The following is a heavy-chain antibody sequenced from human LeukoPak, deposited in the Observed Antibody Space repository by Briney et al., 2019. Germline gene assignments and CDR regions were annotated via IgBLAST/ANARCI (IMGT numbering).Heavy chain of an antibody. Sequence: KPGGFLRLSCAASGFTFSSYSMNWVRQAPGKGLEGVSSISSSSSYIYYADSVKGRFTISRDNAKNSLYLQMNSLRAEDTAVYYCARSYYYDSSGYYGLFDYWGQGTLVTVSS. CDR3: ARSYYYDSSGYYGLFDY. CDR2: ISSSSSYI. J-gene: IGHJ4*02. D-gene: IGHD3-22*01. V-gene: IGHV3-21*01. CDR1: GFTFSSYS.